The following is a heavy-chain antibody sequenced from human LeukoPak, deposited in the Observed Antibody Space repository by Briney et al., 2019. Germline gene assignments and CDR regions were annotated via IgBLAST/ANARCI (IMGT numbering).Heavy chain of an antibody. Sequence: WETLSLTCTASGGSISSYYWSWIRQPPGKGLEWVGYIYYSGSTNYNPSLKSRVNISVDTSKNQFSLKLSSVAAADTAVYYCARHDGSSGYWPLGYWGQGTLVTVSS. D-gene: IGHD3-22*01. CDR2: IYYSGST. CDR1: GGSISSYY. CDR3: ARHDGSSGYWPLGY. V-gene: IGHV4-59*08. J-gene: IGHJ4*02.